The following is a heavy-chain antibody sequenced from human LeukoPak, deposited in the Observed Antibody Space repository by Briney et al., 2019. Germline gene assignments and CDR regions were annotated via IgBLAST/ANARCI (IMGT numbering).Heavy chain of an antibody. CDR3: ARDGDGGDAYRTYFDH. V-gene: IGHV4-59*01. D-gene: IGHD5-24*01. CDR1: GGYITEYH. Sequence: SETLSLTCSVSGGYITEYHWSWIRQAPGKGLEWIGYIYHTGGTNYNPSLKSRVTISLDSSKKQFSLRLSSVTAADTAVYYCARDGDGGDAYRTYFDHWGQGALITVSS. J-gene: IGHJ4*02. CDR2: IYHTGGT.